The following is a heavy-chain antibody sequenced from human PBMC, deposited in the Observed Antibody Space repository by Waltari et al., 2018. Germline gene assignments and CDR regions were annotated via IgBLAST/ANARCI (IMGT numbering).Heavy chain of an antibody. CDR2: IYHTGTT. CDR3: ARHIGVSGTRGFDF. Sequence: QVQLQESGPGLVRPSETLSPTCAVPGASIRSGNWWSWVRQPPGKGLEWIGEIYHTGTTYYNPSLQSRVTTSLDKSKNQLSLKVESVTAADTAVYYCARHIGVSGTRGFDFWGQGTLVTVSS. D-gene: IGHD6-13*01. V-gene: IGHV4-4*02. CDR1: GASIRSGNW. J-gene: IGHJ4*02.